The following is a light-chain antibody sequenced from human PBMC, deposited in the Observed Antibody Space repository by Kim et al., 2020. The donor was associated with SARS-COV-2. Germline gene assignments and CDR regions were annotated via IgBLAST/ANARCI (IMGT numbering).Light chain of an antibody. V-gene: IGLV2-23*01. CDR1: NSDVGNYNL. CDR2: EDS. CDR3: CSYASSGSLV. Sequence: QSALTQPASVSGSPGQSITISCTGSNSDVGNYNLVSWFQQYPGKVPKLLVFEDSKRPSGVSTRFSGSKSGSAASLTISGLQAEDEADYYCCSYASSGSLVFGGGTK. J-gene: IGLJ3*02.